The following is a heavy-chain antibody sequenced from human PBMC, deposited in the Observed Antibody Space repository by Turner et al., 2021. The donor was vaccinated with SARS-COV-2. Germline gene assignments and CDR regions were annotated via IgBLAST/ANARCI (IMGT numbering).Heavy chain of an antibody. D-gene: IGHD1-1*01. Sequence: QLQLQESGPGLVKPSETLSLTCPVPVDSSSSSSYNWGWYRQPPGRGLEWIGSTYYSGSPYNKQYIKRRVTIAVDTSKNQFALRLSSVTAADTAVYYCAGHTRNPKLPNWFDPWGQGTLVTVSS. V-gene: IGHV4-39*01. CDR3: AGHTRNPKLPNWFDP. CDR2: TYYSGSP. CDR1: VDSSSSSSYN. J-gene: IGHJ5*02.